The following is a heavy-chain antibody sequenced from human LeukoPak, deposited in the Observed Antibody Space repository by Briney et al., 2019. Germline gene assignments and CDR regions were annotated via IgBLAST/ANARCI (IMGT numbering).Heavy chain of an antibody. Sequence: RGSLRLSCAASELTLSSYDMTWGRQAPGEGLERVSAISGSGGSTYYADSVKGRFTISRDNSKNTLYLQMNSLRDEDTALYYCARDTSPLWSGYSSDYWGQGTLVTVSS. CDR3: ARDTSPLWSGYSSDY. J-gene: IGHJ4*02. D-gene: IGHD3-3*01. CDR2: ISGSGGST. CDR1: ELTLSSYD. V-gene: IGHV3-23*01.